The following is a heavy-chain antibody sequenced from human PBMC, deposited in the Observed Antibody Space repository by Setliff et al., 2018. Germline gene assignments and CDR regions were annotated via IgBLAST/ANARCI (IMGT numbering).Heavy chain of an antibody. CDR2: SNHSGNT. V-gene: IGHV4-34*01. CDR1: GESFSNNY. J-gene: IGHJ4*02. Sequence: SETLSLTCSVYGESFSNNYWSWIRQPPGKGLEWIGESNHSGNTTNHPSLKSRLTMSVDTSKNQFSLKLTSVTAADTAVYFCARDVTMVHGASDWGQGTQVTVSS. D-gene: IGHD3-10*01. CDR3: ARDVTMVHGASD.